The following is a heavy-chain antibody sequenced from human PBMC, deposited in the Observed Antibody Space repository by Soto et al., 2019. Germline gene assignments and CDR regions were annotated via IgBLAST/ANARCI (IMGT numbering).Heavy chain of an antibody. J-gene: IGHJ6*02. V-gene: IGHV4-30-2*01. CDR2: IYQRVST. CDR3: ARGSGMSAYYLGEKYYGMDV. CDR1: GGSITSGDYS. D-gene: IGHD3-16*01. Sequence: QLQLQESGSGLVKPSRTLSLTCAVSGGSITSGDYSWSWIRQPPGKGLEWIGCIYQRVSTYYNPSVKRRVTRTVHKSKNQLALKLRSATAADTAVYYCARGSGMSAYYLGEKYYGMDVSGQEPTVTDSS.